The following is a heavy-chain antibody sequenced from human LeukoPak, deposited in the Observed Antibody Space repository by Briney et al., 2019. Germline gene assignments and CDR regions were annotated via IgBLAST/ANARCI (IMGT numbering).Heavy chain of an antibody. V-gene: IGHV4-31*03. CDR3: ARVVRPRGFDY. CDR1: GGSISSGGYY. J-gene: IGHJ4*02. CDR2: IYYSGST. Sequence: SQTLSLTCTVSGGSISSGGYYWSWIRQHPGKGLEWIGYIYYSGSTYYNPSLKSRVTISVDTSKSQFSLKLSSVTAADTAVYYCARVVRPRGFDYWGQGTLVTVSS.